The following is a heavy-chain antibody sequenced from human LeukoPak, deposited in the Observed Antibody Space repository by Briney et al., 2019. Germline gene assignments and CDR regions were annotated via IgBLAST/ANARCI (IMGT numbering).Heavy chain of an antibody. Sequence: ASVKVSCKASGYTFINYGISWVRQAPGQGLEWMGWISTYNGNTHYAQEFQGRVTMTTDTSTSTAYMELSSLRSEDMAVYYCARSVLIVGATTNWFDPWGQGTLVTVSS. CDR3: ARSVLIVGATTNWFDP. CDR2: ISTYNGNT. V-gene: IGHV1-18*03. CDR1: GYTFINYG. J-gene: IGHJ5*02. D-gene: IGHD1-26*01.